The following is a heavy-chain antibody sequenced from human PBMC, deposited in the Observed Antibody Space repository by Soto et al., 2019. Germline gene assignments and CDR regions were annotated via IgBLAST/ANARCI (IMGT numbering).Heavy chain of an antibody. J-gene: IGHJ6*02. CDR3: AREGYCSGGSCPSRDYYYYYGMDV. D-gene: IGHD2-15*01. CDR1: GYTFTSYG. Sequence: GASVKVSCKASGYTFTSYGISWVRQAPGQGLEWMGWNSAYNGNTNYAQKLQGRVTMTTDTSTSTAYMELRSLRSDDTAVYYCAREGYCSGGSCPSRDYYYYYGMDVWGQGTTVTVSS. V-gene: IGHV1-18*01. CDR2: NSAYNGNT.